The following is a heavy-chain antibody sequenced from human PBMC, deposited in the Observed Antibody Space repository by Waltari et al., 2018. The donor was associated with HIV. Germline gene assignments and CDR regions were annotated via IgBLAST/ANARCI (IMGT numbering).Heavy chain of an antibody. CDR2: MDPRDSYT. CDR1: GYSFTSYW. D-gene: IGHD3-10*01. V-gene: IGHV5-10-1*01. Sequence: EVQLVQSGAEVKKPGESLRISCKGSGYSFTSYWISWVRQMPGKGLEWMGRMDPRDSYTNYSPSFQGHVTISADKSISTAYLQWSSLKASDTAMYYCAKLRSGSYDWFDPWGQGTLVTVSS. CDR3: AKLRSGSYDWFDP. J-gene: IGHJ5*02.